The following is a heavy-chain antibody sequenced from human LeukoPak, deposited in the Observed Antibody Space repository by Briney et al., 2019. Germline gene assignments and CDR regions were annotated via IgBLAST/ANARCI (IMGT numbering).Heavy chain of an antibody. CDR3: ARDRPSGYYFDL. CDR2: INWNGGGT. Sequence: GGSLRLSCAASGFTFADYGMTWVRQAPGKGLEGVVGINWNGGGTGYADAVKDRFTISRDNAKNSLYLQIHSLRGEDTAFYYCARDRPSGYYFDLWGQGTLVTVSS. CDR1: GFTFADYG. D-gene: IGHD3-10*01. J-gene: IGHJ4*02. V-gene: IGHV3-20*04.